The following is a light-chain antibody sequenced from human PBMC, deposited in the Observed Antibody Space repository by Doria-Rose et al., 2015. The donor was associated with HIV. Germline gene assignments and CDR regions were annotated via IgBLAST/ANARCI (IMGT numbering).Light chain of an antibody. V-gene: IGKV4-1*01. Sequence: DIRVTQSPESLGMSLGERATLNCESNQSPLYTSKNYLAWYQQNPVQPPKLLIYWASTRQSGVPARFSGSGSGTDFTLTISSLEAEDVAVYYCQQYYDTPSFGPGTTVDIK. J-gene: IGKJ3*01. CDR1: QSPLYTSKNY. CDR2: WAS. CDR3: QQYYDTPS.